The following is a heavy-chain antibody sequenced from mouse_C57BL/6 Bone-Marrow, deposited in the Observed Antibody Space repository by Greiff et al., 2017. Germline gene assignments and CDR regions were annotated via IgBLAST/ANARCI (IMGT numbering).Heavy chain of an antibody. CDR1: GYTFTSYW. J-gene: IGHJ1*03. Sequence: VQLQQSGAELVKPGASVKLSCKASGYTFTSYWMQWVKQRPGQGLEWIGEIDPSDSYTTYNQKFKGKATLTVDTSSSTAYMQLSSLTSEDSAVYYCASNWDRYFDVWGTGTTVTVSS. D-gene: IGHD4-1*01. V-gene: IGHV1-50*01. CDR2: IDPSDSYT. CDR3: ASNWDRYFDV.